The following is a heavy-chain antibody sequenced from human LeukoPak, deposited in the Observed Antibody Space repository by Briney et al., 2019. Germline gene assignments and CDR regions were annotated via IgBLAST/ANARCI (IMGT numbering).Heavy chain of an antibody. CDR1: GYTFTSYD. CDR3: ARVRYSLGGFDI. V-gene: IGHV1-8*01. CDR2: MNPNSGNT. D-gene: IGHD5-18*01. J-gene: IGHJ3*02. Sequence: ASVKVSCKASGYTFTSYDINWVRQATGQGLEWMGWMNPNSGNTGYAQNFQGRVTMTRNTSISTAYMELSSLRSEDTAVYYCARVRYSLGGFDIWGQGTMVTVSS.